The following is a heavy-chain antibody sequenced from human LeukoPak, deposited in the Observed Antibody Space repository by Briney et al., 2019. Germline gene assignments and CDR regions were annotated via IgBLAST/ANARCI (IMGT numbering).Heavy chain of an antibody. CDR3: AKVNYYQPYF. CDR2: IHVTTGGS. CDR1: GFTLSSYA. D-gene: IGHD2-2*01. V-gene: IGHV3-23*01. J-gene: IGHJ4*02. Sequence: PGGSLRLSCAASGFTLSSYAMSWVRQAPGKGLEWLSTIHVTTGGSYYADSVKGRFTISRDTFQNTLYLQLNSLRVDDTAIYYCAKVNYYQPYFWGQGTLVTVSS.